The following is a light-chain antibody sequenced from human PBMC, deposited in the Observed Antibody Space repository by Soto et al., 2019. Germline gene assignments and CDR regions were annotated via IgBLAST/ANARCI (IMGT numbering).Light chain of an antibody. Sequence: QSVLIQAPSASGTPGQRVTISCSGSRSNIGSNSVNWYQQLPGTAPKLLMSGNNQRPSGVPDRFSGSKSGTSASLAISGLQSEDEADYYCAAWDDSLNGRVFGGGTKVTVL. J-gene: IGLJ3*02. V-gene: IGLV1-44*01. CDR3: AAWDDSLNGRV. CDR2: GNN. CDR1: RSNIGSNS.